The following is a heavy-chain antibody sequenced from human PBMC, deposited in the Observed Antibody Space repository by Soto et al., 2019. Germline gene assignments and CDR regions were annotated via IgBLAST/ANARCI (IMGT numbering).Heavy chain of an antibody. J-gene: IGHJ4*02. CDR1: GFTFSSYG. CDR3: AKADQYSSGLGYFDY. Sequence: GGSLRLSCAASGFTFSSYGMHWVRQAPGKGLEWVAVISYDGSNKYYADSVKGRFTISRDNSKNTLYLQMNSLRAEDTAVYYCAKADQYSSGLGYFDYWGRGSLVSVSS. D-gene: IGHD6-19*01. CDR2: ISYDGSNK. V-gene: IGHV3-30*18.